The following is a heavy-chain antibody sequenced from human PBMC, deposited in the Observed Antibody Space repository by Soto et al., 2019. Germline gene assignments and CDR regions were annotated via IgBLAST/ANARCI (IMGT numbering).Heavy chain of an antibody. J-gene: IGHJ3*01. Sequence: EVQLVESGGDLVQPGGSLRLSCSASGFSFSNHDMHWVRQPKGKGLEWVSGITTGGNAYFADSVKGRFSISRENAKNWCNLQTSSLRAEDTAMYYCVRVNADAYDVWGQVTMVTVSS. CDR3: VRVNADAYDV. CDR2: ITTGGNA. V-gene: IGHV3-13*01. CDR1: GFSFSNHD.